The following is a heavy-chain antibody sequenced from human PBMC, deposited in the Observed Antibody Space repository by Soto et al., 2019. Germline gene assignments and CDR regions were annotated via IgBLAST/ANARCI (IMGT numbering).Heavy chain of an antibody. V-gene: IGHV3-23*01. CDR2: ISGSGGST. J-gene: IGHJ3*02. CDR1: GFTFSSYA. Sequence: EVQLLESGGGLVQPGGSLRLSCAASGFTFSSYAMSWVRQAPGKGLEWVSAISGSGGSTYYADSVKGRFTISRDNSKTTLYLQMNSLRAEDTSVYYCSKNRGGYDDAFDIWGQGTMVTVSS. D-gene: IGHD5-12*01. CDR3: SKNRGGYDDAFDI.